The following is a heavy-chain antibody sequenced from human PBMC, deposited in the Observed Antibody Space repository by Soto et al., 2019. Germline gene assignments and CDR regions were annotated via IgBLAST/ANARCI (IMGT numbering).Heavy chain of an antibody. Sequence: GWSLRLSCTASGFTFGDYAMSWFRQAPGKGLEWVGFIRSKAYGGTTEYAASVKGRFTISRDDSKSIAYLQMNSLKTEDTAVYYCTRVGTAMANYYYYGMDVWGQGTTVTVSS. V-gene: IGHV3-49*03. CDR2: IRSKAYGGTT. CDR1: GFTFGDYA. D-gene: IGHD5-18*01. CDR3: TRVGTAMANYYYYGMDV. J-gene: IGHJ6*02.